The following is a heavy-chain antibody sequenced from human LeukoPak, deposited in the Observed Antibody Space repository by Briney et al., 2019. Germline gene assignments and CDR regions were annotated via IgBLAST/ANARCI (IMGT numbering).Heavy chain of an antibody. Sequence: TSETLSLTCGVYGGSFSDYYWSWIRQPPGKGLEWIGYIYYSGSTNYNPSLKSRVTISVDTSKNQFSLKLSSVTAADTAVYYCAREWWGSSSGDAFDIWGQGTMVTVSS. CDR1: GGSFSDYY. J-gene: IGHJ3*02. CDR2: IYYSGST. CDR3: AREWWGSSSGDAFDI. V-gene: IGHV4-59*01. D-gene: IGHD6-13*01.